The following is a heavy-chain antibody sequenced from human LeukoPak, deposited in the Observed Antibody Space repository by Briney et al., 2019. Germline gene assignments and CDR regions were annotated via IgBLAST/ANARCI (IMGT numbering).Heavy chain of an antibody. CDR1: GFTFSSYG. D-gene: IGHD3-10*01. J-gene: IGHJ4*02. V-gene: IGHV3-30*18. Sequence: GRSLRLSCAASGFTFSSYGMHWVRQAPGKGLEWVAVISYDGSNKYYADSVKGRFTISRDNAKNTLYLQMNSLRAEDTAVYYCSKDTFGAEDYWGQGTLVTVSS. CDR3: SKDTFGAEDY. CDR2: ISYDGSNK.